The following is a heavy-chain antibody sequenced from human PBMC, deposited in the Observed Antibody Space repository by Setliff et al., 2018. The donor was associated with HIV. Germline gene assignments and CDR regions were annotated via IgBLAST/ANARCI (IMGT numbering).Heavy chain of an antibody. Sequence: PGGSLRLSCAASGFTFSDFSMNWVRQAPGKGLEWVANIKQDGSEKYYVDSVKGRFTISRDNSKNTLYLQMDSLRAENTAVYYCAKPPRPSRWPQYYFDYWGQGTLVTVSS. D-gene: IGHD6-13*01. CDR1: GFTFSDFS. J-gene: IGHJ4*02. V-gene: IGHV3-7*03. CDR2: IKQDGSEK. CDR3: AKPPRPSRWPQYYFDY.